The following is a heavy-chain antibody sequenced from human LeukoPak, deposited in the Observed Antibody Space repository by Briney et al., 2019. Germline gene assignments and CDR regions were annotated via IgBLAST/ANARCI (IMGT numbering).Heavy chain of an antibody. Sequence: PGGSLRLSCAASGFTFSSYGMSWVRQAPGKGLEWVSAISGSGGSTCYADSVKGRFTISRDNSKNTLYLQMNSLRAEDTAVYYCAKPPAPRYYFDYWGQGTLVTVSS. J-gene: IGHJ4*02. CDR3: AKPPAPRYYFDY. V-gene: IGHV3-23*01. CDR2: ISGSGGST. CDR1: GFTFSSYG.